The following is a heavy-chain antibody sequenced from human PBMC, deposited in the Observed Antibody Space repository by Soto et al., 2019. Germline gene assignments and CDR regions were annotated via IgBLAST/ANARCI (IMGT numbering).Heavy chain of an antibody. CDR2: IYYSGST. D-gene: IGHD3-10*01. V-gene: IGHV4-59*08. CDR1: CVSISSYY. CDR3: ARLGNTMVRGVLPYYMDV. J-gene: IGHJ6*03. Sequence: SETLSLTCALSCVSISSYYCSWIWQPPGKGLEWIGYIYYSGSTNYNPSLKSRVTISVDTSKNQFSLKLSSVPAADTAVYYCARLGNTMVRGVLPYYMDVWGKGTTVTVSS.